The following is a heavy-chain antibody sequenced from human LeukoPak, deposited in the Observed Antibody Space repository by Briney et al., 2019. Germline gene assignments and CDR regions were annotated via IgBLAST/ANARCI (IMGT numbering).Heavy chain of an antibody. CDR1: GGSISSGDYY. CDR2: IYYSGST. Sequence: PSETLSLTCTVSGGSISSGDYYWSWIRQHPGKGLEWIGYIYYSGSTYYNPSLKSRVTISVDTSKNPFSLKLSSVTAADTAVYYCAREPLVVVPAAAVYYYGLDVWGKGTTVTVSS. V-gene: IGHV4-30-4*01. J-gene: IGHJ6*04. CDR3: AREPLVVVPAAAVYYYGLDV. D-gene: IGHD2-2*01.